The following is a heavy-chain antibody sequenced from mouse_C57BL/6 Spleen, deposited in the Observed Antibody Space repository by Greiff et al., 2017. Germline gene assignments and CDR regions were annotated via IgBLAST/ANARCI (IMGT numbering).Heavy chain of an antibody. Sequence: QVQLQQSGAELMKPGASVKLSCKASGYTFTDYYINWVKQRPGQGLEWIARIYPGSGNTYYNEKFKGKATLTAEKSSSTAYMQLSSLTSEDSAVYFCARGGDYDEKAFAYWGQGTLVTVSA. V-gene: IGHV1-76*01. CDR2: IYPGSGNT. CDR1: GYTFTDYY. CDR3: ARGGDYDEKAFAY. D-gene: IGHD2-4*01. J-gene: IGHJ3*01.